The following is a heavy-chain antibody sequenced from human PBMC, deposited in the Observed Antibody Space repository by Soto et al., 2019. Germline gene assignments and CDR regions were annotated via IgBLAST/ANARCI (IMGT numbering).Heavy chain of an antibody. J-gene: IGHJ5*01. V-gene: IGHV4-39*01. CDR2: IYHTGNT. Sequence: SETLSLTCTVSGGSISNSRYYWAWIRQPPGKGLEWIGSIYHTGNTYYNPSLRSRVTISVDTSKNQFSLKLTSVTAADTAVYYCARDYYYSSHYPPNWIVSRGPGILVTLFS. CDR1: GGSISNSRYY. D-gene: IGHD3-22*01. CDR3: ARDYYYSSHYPPNWIVS.